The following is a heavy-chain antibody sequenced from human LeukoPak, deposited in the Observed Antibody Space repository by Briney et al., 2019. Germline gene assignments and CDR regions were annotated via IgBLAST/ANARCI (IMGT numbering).Heavy chain of an antibody. CDR3: AREATWGQWYFDH. J-gene: IGHJ4*02. D-gene: IGHD6-19*01. Sequence: GGSLRLSCAASGFTFSSYAMHWVRQAPGKGLEYVSAISSNGGSTYYANSVKGRFTISRDNSKNTLYLQMGSLSVEDTAVYYCAREATWGQWYFDHWGQGTLVTVSS. CDR2: ISSNGGST. CDR1: GFTFSSYA. V-gene: IGHV3-64*01.